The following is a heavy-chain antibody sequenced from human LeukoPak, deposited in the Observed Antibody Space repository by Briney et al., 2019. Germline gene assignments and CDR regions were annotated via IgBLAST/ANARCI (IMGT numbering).Heavy chain of an antibody. CDR1: GFTFSSYS. D-gene: IGHD6-13*01. Sequence: GGSLRLSCAASGFTFSSYSMNWVRQAPGKGLEWVLSISSSSSYIYYADSVKGRFTISRDNAKNSLYLQMNSLRAEDTAVYYCARASSSLENDYWGQGTLVTVSS. CDR3: ARASSSLENDY. J-gene: IGHJ4*02. V-gene: IGHV3-21*01. CDR2: ISSSSSYI.